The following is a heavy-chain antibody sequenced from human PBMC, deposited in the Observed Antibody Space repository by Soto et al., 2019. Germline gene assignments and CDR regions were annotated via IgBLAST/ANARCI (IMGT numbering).Heavy chain of an antibody. D-gene: IGHD6-13*01. V-gene: IGHV4-30-4*01. CDR1: GGSISSGDYY. CDR2: IYYSGST. Sequence: PSETLSLTCTVSGGSISSGDYYWSWIRQPPGKGLEWIGYIYYSGSTYYNPSLKSRVTISVDTSKNQFPLKLGSVTAADTAVYYCARDGGRGYSSRWGQGTLVTVSS. CDR3: ARDGGRGYSSR. J-gene: IGHJ4*02.